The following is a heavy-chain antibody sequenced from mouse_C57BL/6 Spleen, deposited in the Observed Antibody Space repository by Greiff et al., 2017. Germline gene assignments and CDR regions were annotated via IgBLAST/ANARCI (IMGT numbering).Heavy chain of an antibody. CDR1: GFTFSSYT. J-gene: IGHJ4*01. D-gene: IGHD1-1*01. CDR3: ARHYGSSRYYAMDY. CDR2: ISGGGGNT. Sequence: DVQLVESGGGLVKPGGSLKLSCAASGFTFSSYTMTWVRQTPEKRLEWVATISGGGGNTYYTDSVKGRFTISRDNAKNTLYLQLSSLRSEDTALYYCARHYGSSRYYAMDYWGQGTSVTVSS. V-gene: IGHV5-9*01.